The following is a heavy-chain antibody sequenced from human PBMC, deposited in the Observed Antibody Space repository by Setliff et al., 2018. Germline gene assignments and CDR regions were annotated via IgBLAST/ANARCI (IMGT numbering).Heavy chain of an antibody. CDR1: GASISSGSHY. CDR3: VRDRYGRNSDGSGVYNWFDS. V-gene: IGHV4-61*09. CDR2: VYSTGST. Sequence: SETLSLTCNVPGASISSGSHYWSWIRQSAGEKPTWIGHVYSTGSTNYNPSFESRVSISVDKSNNQFSLKMTSVTAADTAMYYCVRDRYGRNSDGSGVYNWFDSWGQGILVT. J-gene: IGHJ5*01. D-gene: IGHD2-15*01.